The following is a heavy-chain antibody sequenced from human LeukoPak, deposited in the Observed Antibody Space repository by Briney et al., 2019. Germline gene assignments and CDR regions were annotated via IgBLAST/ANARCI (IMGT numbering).Heavy chain of an antibody. J-gene: IGHJ4*02. D-gene: IGHD6-13*01. CDR3: AREPPAAAAGHFDY. CDR2: ISAYNGNT. CDR1: GYTFTSYV. Sequence: GASVKVSCKASGYTFTSYVISWVRQAPGQGLEWMGWISAYNGNTNYAQKLQGRVTMTTDTSTSTAYMELRSLRSDDTAVYYCAREPPAAAAGHFDYWGQGTLVTVSS. V-gene: IGHV1-18*01.